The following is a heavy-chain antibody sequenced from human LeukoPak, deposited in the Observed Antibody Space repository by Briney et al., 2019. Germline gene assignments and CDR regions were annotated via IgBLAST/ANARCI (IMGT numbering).Heavy chain of an antibody. CDR1: GYSFTSYW. Sequence: GESLKTSCKASGYSFTSYWIGWVRQMPGKGLEWMGIIYPGDSDTRYSPSFQGQVTISVDKSISTAYLQWSSLKASDTAMYYCARQVPGCSGGSCYSGWFDPWGQGTLVTVSS. V-gene: IGHV5-51*01. D-gene: IGHD2-15*01. J-gene: IGHJ5*02. CDR2: IYPGDSDT. CDR3: ARQVPGCSGGSCYSGWFDP.